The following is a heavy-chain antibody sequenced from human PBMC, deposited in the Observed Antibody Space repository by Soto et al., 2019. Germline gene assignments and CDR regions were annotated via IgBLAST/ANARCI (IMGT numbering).Heavy chain of an antibody. J-gene: IGHJ6*02. V-gene: IGHV1-69*01. CDR2: IIPVFGTT. D-gene: IGHD3-3*01. Sequence: QVQLVQSGAEVKKPGSSVKVSCKASLGPFSGYAIRWVRQAPGQGLEWMGGIIPVFGTTKYVQQFQDRVTITADESTSTAYMELRSLRSEDTAVYYFARSGYDVYYYGMAVWGQGTTVTVSS. CDR3: ARSGYDVYYYGMAV. CDR1: LGPFSGYA.